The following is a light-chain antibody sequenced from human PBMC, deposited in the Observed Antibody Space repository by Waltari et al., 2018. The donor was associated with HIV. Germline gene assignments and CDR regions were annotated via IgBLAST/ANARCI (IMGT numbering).Light chain of an antibody. J-gene: IGLJ1*01. Sequence: SYELTQPPSVSVSPGQPAIIPCSGATLGDDYAYWYQQRPGQSPVLVIYQDNKRPSGIPERFSGSSSWNTATLTISGTQAMDEADYYCQAWDNSAAVFGTGTKLTVL. CDR2: QDN. V-gene: IGLV3-1*01. CDR3: QAWDNSAAV. CDR1: TLGDDY.